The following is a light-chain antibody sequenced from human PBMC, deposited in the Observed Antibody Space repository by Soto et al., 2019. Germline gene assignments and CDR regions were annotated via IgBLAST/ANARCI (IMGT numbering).Light chain of an antibody. V-gene: IGKV3-20*01. CDR1: QSVSSSY. J-gene: IGKJ4*01. CDR3: QQYGSSLISLT. Sequence: EIVLTQSPGTLSLSPGERATLSCRASQSVSSSYLAWYQQKPGQAPRLLIYGASSRATGIPDRFSGSGSGTDFTLTISRLEPEDFAVYYCQQYGSSLISLTFGGGTKVEIK. CDR2: GAS.